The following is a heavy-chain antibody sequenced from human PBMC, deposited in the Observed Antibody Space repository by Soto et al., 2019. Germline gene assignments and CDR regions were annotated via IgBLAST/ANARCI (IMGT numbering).Heavy chain of an antibody. V-gene: IGHV3-64D*06. D-gene: IGHD2-15*01. CDR3: VKDARIPVARHDY. Sequence: GGSLRLSCSASGFPFSSYSIHWVRQAPGKGLEYVSAISSNGGSTYYADSVKGRFTISRDNSKHTLYLQMSSLRAEDTAVYYCVKDARIPVARHDYLAQGTLVTVSS. CDR1: GFPFSSYS. CDR2: ISSNGGST. J-gene: IGHJ4*02.